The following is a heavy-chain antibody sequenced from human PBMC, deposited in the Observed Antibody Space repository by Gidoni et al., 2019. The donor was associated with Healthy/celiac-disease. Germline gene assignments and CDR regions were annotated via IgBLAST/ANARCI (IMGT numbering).Heavy chain of an antibody. Sequence: EAQLLESGGGLVQPGGSLRLSCAASGFTFSRYAMSGVRPASGKGLEWFSAISGSGGSTYYADSVKCRFTISRDNSKNTLYLQMNSLRAEDTAVYYCAKEISGSYFDYWGHGTLVTVSS. J-gene: IGHJ4*01. CDR1: GFTFSRYA. CDR3: AKEISGSYFDY. D-gene: IGHD1-26*01. V-gene: IGHV3-23*01. CDR2: ISGSGGST.